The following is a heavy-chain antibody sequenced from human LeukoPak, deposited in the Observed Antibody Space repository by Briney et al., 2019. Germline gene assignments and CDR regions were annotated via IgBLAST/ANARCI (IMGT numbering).Heavy chain of an antibody. CDR1: GYTFTGYY. J-gene: IGHJ5*02. D-gene: IGHD1-26*01. V-gene: IGHV1-8*02. Sequence: EASVKVSCKASGYTFTGYYMHWVRQAPGQGLEWMGWMNPNSGNTGYAQKFQGRVTMTRNTSISTAYMELSSLRFEDTAVYYCARGLRGELLGNWFDPWGQGTLVTVSS. CDR2: MNPNSGNT. CDR3: ARGLRGELLGNWFDP.